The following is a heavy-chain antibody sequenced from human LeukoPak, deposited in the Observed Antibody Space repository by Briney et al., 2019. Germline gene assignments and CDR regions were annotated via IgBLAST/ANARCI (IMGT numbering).Heavy chain of an antibody. Sequence: QTGGSLTLSCAASGLPFSSYGKHWVRHAPGEGRVGVAVIWYDGSNKYYADSVKGRFTISRDNSKNTLYLQMNSLRAEDTAVYYCARDSGIWDIVATPDDYWGQGTLVTVSS. CDR1: GLPFSSYG. CDR3: ARDSGIWDIVATPDDY. J-gene: IGHJ4*02. D-gene: IGHD5-12*01. V-gene: IGHV3-33*01. CDR2: IWYDGSNK.